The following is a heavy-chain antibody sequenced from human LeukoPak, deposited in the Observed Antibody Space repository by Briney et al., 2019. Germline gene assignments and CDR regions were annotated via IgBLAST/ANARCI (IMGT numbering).Heavy chain of an antibody. CDR2: VYYSGST. D-gene: IGHD6-13*01. J-gene: IGHJ4*02. Sequence: SETLSLTCSVSDGSINSGSFYWAWIRHPPGKGLEWIGSVYYSGSTYYNPSLKSRVTISVDMSKNQFSLKLSSVTAADTAVYYCARRRVAAAVDYWGQGTLVTVSS. V-gene: IGHV4-39*01. CDR3: ARRRVAAAVDY. CDR1: DGSINSGSFY.